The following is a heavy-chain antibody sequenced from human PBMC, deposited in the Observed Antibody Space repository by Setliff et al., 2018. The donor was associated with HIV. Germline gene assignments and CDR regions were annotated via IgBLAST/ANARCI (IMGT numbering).Heavy chain of an antibody. V-gene: IGHV1-3*01. J-gene: IGHJ4*02. Sequence: ASVKVSCKASGYTLTNYAMHWVRQAPGQRLEWMGCINAGNDNTKYSQNFQGIVTITKDTSASTVYMELSSLRAEDTALYYCTRVMGATTGFHDYWGQGTLVTVSS. CDR3: TRVMGATTGFHDY. D-gene: IGHD1-26*01. CDR1: GYTLTNYA. CDR2: INAGNDNT.